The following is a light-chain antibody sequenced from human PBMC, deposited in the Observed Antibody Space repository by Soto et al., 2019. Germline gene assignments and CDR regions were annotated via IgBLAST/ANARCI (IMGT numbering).Light chain of an antibody. Sequence: QSVLTQPASVSGSPGQSITISGTGTSSDIGYHTYVSWYKQHPGKAPKLLIYEVSSRPSGVSGRFSGSKSGNTASLTISGLQAEDEADYYCNSYSTTSSLYVFGAGTKVTVL. V-gene: IGLV2-14*01. CDR3: NSYSTTSSLYV. J-gene: IGLJ1*01. CDR1: SSDIGYHTY. CDR2: EVS.